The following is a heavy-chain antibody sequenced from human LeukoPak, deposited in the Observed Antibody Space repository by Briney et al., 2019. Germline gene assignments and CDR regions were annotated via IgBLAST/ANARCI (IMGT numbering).Heavy chain of an antibody. J-gene: IGHJ3*02. Sequence: SETLSLTCTVSGGSINNYYWSWIRQHPGKGLEWIGYIYYSGSTYYNPSLKSRVTISVDTSKKQFSLKLSSVTAADTAVYYCASYYYGSGNYFTDAFDIWGQGTMVTVSS. V-gene: IGHV4-59*06. D-gene: IGHD3-10*01. CDR2: IYYSGST. CDR3: ASYYYGSGNYFTDAFDI. CDR1: GGSINNYY.